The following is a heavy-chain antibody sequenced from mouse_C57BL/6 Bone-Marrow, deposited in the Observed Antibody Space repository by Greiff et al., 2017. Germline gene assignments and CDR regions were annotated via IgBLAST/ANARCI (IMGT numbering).Heavy chain of an antibody. CDR2: IDPENGDT. CDR1: GFNIKDDY. CDR3: TTSDGGD. Sequence: EVQLQQSGAELVRPGASVKLSCTASGFNIKDDYMHWVKQRPEQGLEWIGWIDPENGDTEYASKFQGKATITADTSSNTAYLQLSSLTSEDTAVYYCTTSDGGDWGQGTTLTVSS. V-gene: IGHV14-4*01. J-gene: IGHJ2*01.